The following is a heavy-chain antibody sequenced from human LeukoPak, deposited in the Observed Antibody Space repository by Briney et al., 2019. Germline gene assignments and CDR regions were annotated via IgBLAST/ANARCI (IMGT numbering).Heavy chain of an antibody. Sequence: SETLSLTCGVSGGSISNTNWWSWVRQPPGQGLEWIGEISLTGLTHYNPSLESRVTVSLDKSKNQLSLNLSSVTAADTAVYYCSRENGAFSPFGYWGQGTLVTVLS. J-gene: IGHJ4*02. CDR2: ISLTGLT. V-gene: IGHV4-4*02. CDR1: GGSISNTNW. D-gene: IGHD2-8*01. CDR3: SRENGAFSPFGY.